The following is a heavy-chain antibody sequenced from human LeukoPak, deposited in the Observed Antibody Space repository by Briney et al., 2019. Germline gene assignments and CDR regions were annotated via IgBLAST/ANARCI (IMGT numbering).Heavy chain of an antibody. CDR2: IKQDGSEK. V-gene: IGHV3-7*01. D-gene: IGHD3-3*01. Sequence: GGSLRFSCAASGFTFSTYWMSWVRQAPGKGLEWVANIKQDGSEKYYVDSVKGRFTISRDNAKNSLYLQMNSLRAEDTAVYYCARSNYDFWSGYLYYLDYWGQGTLVTVSS. CDR3: ARSNYDFWSGYLYYLDY. J-gene: IGHJ4*02. CDR1: GFTFSTYW.